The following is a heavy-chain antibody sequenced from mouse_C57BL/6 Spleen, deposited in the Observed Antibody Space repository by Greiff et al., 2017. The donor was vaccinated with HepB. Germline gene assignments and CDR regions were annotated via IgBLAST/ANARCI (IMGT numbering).Heavy chain of an antibody. Sequence: VQLQQSGAELAKPGASVKLSCKASGYTFTSYWMHWVKQRPGQGLEWIGYINPSSGYTKYNQKFKDKATLTTDKATSTTYLQLSSLRYEDAAVSYGANLYDSSRGFDYWGQGTTLTVSA. D-gene: IGHD1-1*01. J-gene: IGHJ2*01. CDR2: INPSSGYT. V-gene: IGHV1-7*01. CDR3: ANLYDSSRGFDY. CDR1: GYTFTSYW.